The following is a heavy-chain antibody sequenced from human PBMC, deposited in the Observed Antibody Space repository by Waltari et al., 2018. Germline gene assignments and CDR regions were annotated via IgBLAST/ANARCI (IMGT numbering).Heavy chain of an antibody. V-gene: IGHV3-30*04. CDR2: MSFDGSHK. CDR3: VRDHGGSTGFPY. D-gene: IGHD2-8*02. J-gene: IGHJ4*02. Sequence: QVPVVESGGGVVQPGRSLRLSCAASGFPLRNFAMHWVRQAPGRGLEWVAVMSFDGSHKYYVDSVKGRFTISRDNSKNTLYLQMNSLRTEDTAMYYCVRDHGGSTGFPYWGQGTLVTVSS. CDR1: GFPLRNFA.